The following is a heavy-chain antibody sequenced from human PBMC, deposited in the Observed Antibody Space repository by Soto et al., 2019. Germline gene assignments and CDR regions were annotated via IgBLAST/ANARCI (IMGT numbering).Heavy chain of an antibody. V-gene: IGHV1-24*01. Sequence: GASVKVSCKVSGYTLTELSMHWVRQAPGKGLEWMGGFDPEDGETIYAQKFQGRVTMTEDTSTDTAYMELSSLRSEDTAVYYCARVLGYSSSWWRHSAFDIWGQGTTVTVSS. CDR2: FDPEDGET. CDR1: GYTLTELS. J-gene: IGHJ3*02. D-gene: IGHD6-13*01. CDR3: ARVLGYSSSWWRHSAFDI.